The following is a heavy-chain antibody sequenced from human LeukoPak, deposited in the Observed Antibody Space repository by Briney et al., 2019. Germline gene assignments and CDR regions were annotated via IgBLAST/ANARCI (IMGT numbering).Heavy chain of an antibody. J-gene: IGHJ4*01. CDR2: IWSDGSNR. D-gene: IGHD4-11*01. CDR1: GFIYRHYG. Sequence: GRSLRLSCAASGFIYRHYGMHWVRQAPGKGLEWVADIWSDGSNRFYAGSVKGRFTISRDNSQNTLFLQMNSLRAEDTAMYYCERDAQRGFDYSNSLEYWGHGTLVTVSS. V-gene: IGHV3-33*01. CDR3: ERDAQRGFDYSNSLEY.